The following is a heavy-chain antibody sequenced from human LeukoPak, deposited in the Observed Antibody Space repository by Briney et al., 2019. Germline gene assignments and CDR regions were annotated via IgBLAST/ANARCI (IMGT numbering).Heavy chain of an antibody. CDR2: IYYSGST. D-gene: IGHD4-17*01. Sequence: SETLSLTCTVSGGSIRSYYWSWIRQPPGKGLEWIGYIYYSGSTNYNPSLKSRVTISVDTSKNQFSLKLSSVTAADTAVYYCARVKWHGDPDWYFDLWGRGTLVTVSS. CDR3: ARVKWHGDPDWYFDL. J-gene: IGHJ2*01. CDR1: GGSIRSYY. V-gene: IGHV4-59*01.